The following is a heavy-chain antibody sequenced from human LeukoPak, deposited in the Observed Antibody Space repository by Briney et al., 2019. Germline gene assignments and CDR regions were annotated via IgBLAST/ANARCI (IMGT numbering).Heavy chain of an antibody. CDR3: ARDHYDSSGYSAWFDP. CDR2: ISSSSSTI. Sequence: GGSLRLSCAASGFTFSSYSMNWVRQAPGKGREGVSYISSSSSTIYYADSVKGRFTISRDNAKNSLYLQMNSLRAEDTAVYYCARDHYDSSGYSAWFDPWGQGTLVTVSS. CDR1: GFTFSSYS. D-gene: IGHD3-22*01. J-gene: IGHJ5*02. V-gene: IGHV3-48*01.